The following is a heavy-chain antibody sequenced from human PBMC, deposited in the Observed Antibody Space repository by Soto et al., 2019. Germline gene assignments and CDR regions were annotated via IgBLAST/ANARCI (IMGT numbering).Heavy chain of an antibody. D-gene: IGHD3-3*01. CDR1: EYPFSDAW. V-gene: IGHV3-15*01. CDR3: TADHWS. Sequence: GGSLSLSCVFFEYPFSDAWMSWVRQAPGKGLEWVARINRKIDGETTDYAAPVEGRFTIASDDSKNTLYLQMSSLKIEDTAVYFCTADHWSWGQGTLVTVSS. J-gene: IGHJ4*02. CDR2: INRKIDGETT.